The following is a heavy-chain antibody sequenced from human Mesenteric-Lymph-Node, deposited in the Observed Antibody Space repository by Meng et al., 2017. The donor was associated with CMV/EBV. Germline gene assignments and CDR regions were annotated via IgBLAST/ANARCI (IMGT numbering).Heavy chain of an antibody. V-gene: IGHV3-30*04. Sequence: GESLKISCAASGFTFSSYAMHWVRQAPGKGLEWVAVISYDGSNKYYADSVKGRFTISRDNSKNTLYLQMNSLRAEDTAVYYCAREVGWLRLYYGMDVWGQGTTVTVSS. CDR1: GFTFSSYA. D-gene: IGHD5-12*01. J-gene: IGHJ6*02. CDR2: ISYDGSNK. CDR3: AREVGWLRLYYGMDV.